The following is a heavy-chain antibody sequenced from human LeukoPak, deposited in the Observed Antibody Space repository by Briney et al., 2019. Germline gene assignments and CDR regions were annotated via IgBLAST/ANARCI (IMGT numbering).Heavy chain of an antibody. CDR1: GGTFSSYA. V-gene: IGHV1-69*13. Sequence: SVKVSCKASGGTFSSYAISWVRQAPGQGLEWMGGIIPIFGTANYAQKFQGRVTITADESTSTAYMELSSLRSEDTAVYYCAGARPPTPHGAFDIWGQGTMVTVSS. CDR3: AGARPPTPHGAFDI. CDR2: IIPIFGTA. J-gene: IGHJ3*02.